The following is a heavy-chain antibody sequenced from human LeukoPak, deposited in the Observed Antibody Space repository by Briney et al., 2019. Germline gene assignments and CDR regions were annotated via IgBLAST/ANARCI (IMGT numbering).Heavy chain of an antibody. CDR3: ASGYYGDFGAFDI. V-gene: IGHV4-34*01. CDR1: GGSFSGYY. CDR2: INHSGST. D-gene: IGHD4-17*01. J-gene: IGHJ3*02. Sequence: SETLSLTCAVYGGSFSGYYWSWIRQPPGKGLEWIGEINHSGSTNYNPSLKSRVTISVDTSKNQFSLKLSSVTAADTAVYYCASGYYGDFGAFDIWGQGTMVTVSS.